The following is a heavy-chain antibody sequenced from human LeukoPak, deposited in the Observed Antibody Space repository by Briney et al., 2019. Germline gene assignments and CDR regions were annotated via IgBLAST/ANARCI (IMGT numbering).Heavy chain of an antibody. Sequence: GGSLRLSCAASGFTFSTFAMIWVRQPPGKGLEWVSSIFPSGGEIHYADSVRGRFTISRDNSKSTLSLQMNSLRAEDTAIYYCATYRQVLLPFESWGQGTPVTVSS. CDR2: IFPSGGEI. J-gene: IGHJ4*02. CDR3: ATYRQVLLPFES. CDR1: GFTFSTFA. V-gene: IGHV3-23*01. D-gene: IGHD2-8*02.